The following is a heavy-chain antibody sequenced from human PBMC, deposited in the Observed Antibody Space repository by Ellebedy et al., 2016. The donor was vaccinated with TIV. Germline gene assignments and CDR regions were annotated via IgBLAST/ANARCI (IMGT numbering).Heavy chain of an antibody. D-gene: IGHD3-22*01. J-gene: IGHJ4*02. V-gene: IGHV5-51*01. Sequence: GESLKISCKGSGYFFTTYWIGWLRQMPGKALAWMGNIYPGDSDAKYSPSFQGHVTISADKSTAYLQWSSLKASDTAMYYCARLGTSGYSHWGQGTLVTVSS. CDR1: GYFFTTYW. CDR3: ARLGTSGYSH. CDR2: IYPGDSDA.